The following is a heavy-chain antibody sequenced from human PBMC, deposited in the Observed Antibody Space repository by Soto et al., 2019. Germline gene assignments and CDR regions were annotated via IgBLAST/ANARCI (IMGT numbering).Heavy chain of an antibody. V-gene: IGHV3-23*01. Sequence: GGSLRLSCAASGFTFSSYAMSWVRQAPGKGLEWVSAISGSGGSTYYADSVKGRFTISRDNSKNTLYLQMNSLRAEDTAVYYWAKDPSKCTNGVCYTVQFDYWGQGTLVTVSS. D-gene: IGHD2-8*01. CDR3: AKDPSKCTNGVCYTVQFDY. CDR2: ISGSGGST. J-gene: IGHJ4*02. CDR1: GFTFSSYA.